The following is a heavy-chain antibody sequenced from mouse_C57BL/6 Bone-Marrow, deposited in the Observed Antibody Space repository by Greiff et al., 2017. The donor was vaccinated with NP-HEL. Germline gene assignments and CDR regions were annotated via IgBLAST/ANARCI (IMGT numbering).Heavy chain of an antibody. CDR1: GFNIKDDY. Sequence: VQLQHSGAELVRPGASVKLSCTASGFNIKDDYMHWVKQRPEQGLEWIGWIDPENGDTEYASKFQGKATITADTSSNTAYLQLSSLTSEDTAVYYCTGDYDGDWGQGTLVTVSA. CDR2: IDPENGDT. D-gene: IGHD2-4*01. V-gene: IGHV14-4*01. CDR3: TGDYDGD. J-gene: IGHJ3*01.